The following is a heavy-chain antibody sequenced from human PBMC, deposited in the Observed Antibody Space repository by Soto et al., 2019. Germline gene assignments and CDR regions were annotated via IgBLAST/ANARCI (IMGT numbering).Heavy chain of an antibody. V-gene: IGHV4-59*01. Sequence: SETLSLTCTVSGCSISSYYWSWIRQPPGKGLEWIGYIYYSGGTNYTPSLKSRVTISVDTSKNQFSLKLSSVTAADTAVYYCARRYGASFDYWGQGTLVTVSS. CDR2: IYYSGGT. J-gene: IGHJ4*02. CDR3: ARRYGASFDY. D-gene: IGHD4-17*01. CDR1: GCSISSYY.